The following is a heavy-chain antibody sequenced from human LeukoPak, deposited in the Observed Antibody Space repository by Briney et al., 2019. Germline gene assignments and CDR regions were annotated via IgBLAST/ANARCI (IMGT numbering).Heavy chain of an antibody. J-gene: IGHJ4*02. D-gene: IGHD3-10*01. Sequence: PGGSLRLSCAASGFIFSNYGMHWLRQAPGKGLEWVADIWYDGSNKYHADSVKGSYTISRDNSENTLYMQISSLRAEETAVYYCARESYYSSGDYSFFDYWGQGTLVTVSS. CDR3: ARESYYSSGDYSFFDY. CDR1: GFIFSNYG. CDR2: IWYDGSNK. V-gene: IGHV3-33*01.